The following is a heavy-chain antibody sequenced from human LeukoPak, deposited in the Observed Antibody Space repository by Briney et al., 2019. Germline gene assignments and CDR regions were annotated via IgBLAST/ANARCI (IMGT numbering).Heavy chain of an antibody. J-gene: IGHJ4*02. CDR3: AREGAVICSSGSCPFDY. V-gene: IGHV3-21*01. CDR2: ISSSSSYI. D-gene: IGHD2-15*01. Sequence: PGGSLRLSCAASGFTFSSYSMNWVRQAPGKGLEWVSSISSSSSYIYYADSVKGRFTISRDNAKNSLYLQMNSLRAEDTAVYYCAREGAVICSSGSCPFDYWGQGTLVTVSS. CDR1: GFTFSSYS.